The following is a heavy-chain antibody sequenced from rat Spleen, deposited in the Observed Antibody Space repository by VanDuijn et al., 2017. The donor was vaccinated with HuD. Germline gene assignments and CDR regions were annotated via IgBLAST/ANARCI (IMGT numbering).Heavy chain of an antibody. CDR3: ARWDYYSPRWYFDF. Sequence: EVQLQESGPGLVKPSQSLSLTCSVTGHSITSSYRWNWIRKFPGSKLEWMGYINGAGNTNYNPSLKSRISITRDTSKNQFFLQVNSVTTEDTATYYCARWDYYSPRWYFDFWGPGTMVTVSS. J-gene: IGHJ1*01. D-gene: IGHD1-1*01. CDR1: GHSITSSYR. V-gene: IGHV3-3*01. CDR2: INGAGNT.